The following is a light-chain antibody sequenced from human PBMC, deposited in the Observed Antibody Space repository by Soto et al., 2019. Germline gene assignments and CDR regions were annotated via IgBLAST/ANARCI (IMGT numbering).Light chain of an antibody. V-gene: IGKV1-5*01. CDR2: AAS. CDR1: QSIRSW. CDR3: QQYYSYSWT. Sequence: DIQMTQSPSILSASVGDRVTITCRASQSIRSWLAWYQQKPGKAPKLLIYAASTLQSGVPSRFSGSGSGTDFTLTISCLQSEDFATYYCQQYYSYSWTFGQGTKVDIK. J-gene: IGKJ1*01.